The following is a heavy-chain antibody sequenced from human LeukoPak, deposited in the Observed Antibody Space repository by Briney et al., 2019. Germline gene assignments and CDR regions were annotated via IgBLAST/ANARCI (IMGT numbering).Heavy chain of an antibody. J-gene: IGHJ5*02. CDR3: ARRGRLVRGINWFDP. Sequence: GSVKDSCQASGYTFPRYHIHWVRQATGQGLEWVGWMTHNSGSTGYAEKFQGRVTMTRSTSISTAYMELSSLRSEDTAVYYCARRGRLVRGINWFDPWGQGTLVTVSS. D-gene: IGHD3-10*01. V-gene: IGHV1-8*01. CDR1: GYTFPRYH. CDR2: MTHNSGST.